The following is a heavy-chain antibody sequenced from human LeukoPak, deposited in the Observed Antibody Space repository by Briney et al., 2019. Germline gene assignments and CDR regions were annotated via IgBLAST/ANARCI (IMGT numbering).Heavy chain of an antibody. D-gene: IGHD2-2*01. CDR3: ARGAGYCSSTSCLENNWFDP. CDR1: GGSISSYY. Sequence: SETLSLTCSVSGGSISSYYWSWIRQPPGKGLEWIGYIYSSGSTNYNSSLKSRVTISVDTSKNQFSLKLSSVTAADTAVYYCARGAGYCSSTSCLENNWFDPWGQGTLVTVSS. V-gene: IGHV4-59*12. CDR2: IYSSGST. J-gene: IGHJ5*02.